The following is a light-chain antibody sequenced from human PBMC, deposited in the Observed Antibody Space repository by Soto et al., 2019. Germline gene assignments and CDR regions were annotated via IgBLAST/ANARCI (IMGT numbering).Light chain of an antibody. Sequence: EIVLTQSPGTLSLSPGERATLPCRASQSVSSSYLAWYQQKPGQAPRLLIYGASSRATGIPDRFSGSGSGTDFTLTISRLEPEDFAVYYCHQYGSSSWTFGQGTKVEIK. CDR1: QSVSSSY. CDR3: HQYGSSSWT. CDR2: GAS. J-gene: IGKJ1*01. V-gene: IGKV3-20*01.